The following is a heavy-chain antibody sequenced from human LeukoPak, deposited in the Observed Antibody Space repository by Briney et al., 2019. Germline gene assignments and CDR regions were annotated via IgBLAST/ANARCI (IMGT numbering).Heavy chain of an antibody. CDR2: IRYDGSNK. CDR1: GFTFSSYG. D-gene: IGHD3-22*01. V-gene: IGHV3-30*02. CDR3: AKDRTRGYDSSGYYLDY. Sequence: PGGSLRLSCAASGFTFSSYGMHWVRQAPGKGLEWVAFIRYDGSNKYYADSVKGRFTISRDNSKNTLYLQMNSLRAEDTAVYYCAKDRTRGYDSSGYYLDYWGQGTLVTVSS. J-gene: IGHJ4*02.